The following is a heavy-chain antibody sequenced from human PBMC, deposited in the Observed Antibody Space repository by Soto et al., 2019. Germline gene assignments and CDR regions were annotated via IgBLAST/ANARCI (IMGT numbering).Heavy chain of an antibody. J-gene: IGHJ3*02. CDR1: GFTFSSYS. CDR3: ARMDCTSFYVGAFDI. Sequence: EVQLVESGGGLVQPGGSLRLSCAASGFTFSSYSMNWVRLAPGKGLEWVSYISSSSSSIYYPDSVTGRVTISRDNAENTHYLQMNSLRAKDTAVSYYARMDCTSFYVGAFDIWGQGTMVTVSS. V-gene: IGHV3-48*01. D-gene: IGHD2-2*01. CDR2: ISSSSSSI.